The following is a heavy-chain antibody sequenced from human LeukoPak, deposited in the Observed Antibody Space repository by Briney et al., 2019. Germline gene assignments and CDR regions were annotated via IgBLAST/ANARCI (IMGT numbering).Heavy chain of an antibody. CDR2: IYISGST. J-gene: IGHJ3*02. CDR1: GGSISSYY. Sequence: SETLSLTCTVSGGSISSYYWSWIRQPAGKGLEWIGRIYISGSTNYNPFLKSRVTMSVDTSKSQFSLKLSSVTAADTAVYYCARARVDIVARGAFDIWGQGTMVTVSS. V-gene: IGHV4-4*07. CDR3: ARARVDIVARGAFDI. D-gene: IGHD5-12*01.